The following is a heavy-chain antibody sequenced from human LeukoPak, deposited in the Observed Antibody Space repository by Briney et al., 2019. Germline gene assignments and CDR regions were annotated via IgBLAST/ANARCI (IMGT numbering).Heavy chain of an antibody. CDR2: INTDGSGT. CDR3: AGYYYDSRGYFAHDY. J-gene: IGHJ4*02. CDR1: GFSFSTYW. D-gene: IGHD3-22*01. Sequence: GGSLRLSCAASGFSFSTYWMHWVRQAPGKGLVWLSRINTDGSGTNYADSVKGRFTVSRDNAKNTLYLQMNSLRAEDTAVYFCAGYYYDSRGYFAHDYWGQGTLVIVYS. V-gene: IGHV3-74*01.